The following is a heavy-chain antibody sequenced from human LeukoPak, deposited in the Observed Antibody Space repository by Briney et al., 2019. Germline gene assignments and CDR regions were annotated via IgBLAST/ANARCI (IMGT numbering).Heavy chain of an antibody. CDR1: GFTVSSNY. CDR2: IYSGGST. Sequence: GGSLRLSCAASGFTVSSNYMSWVRPAPGEGLEWVSVIYSGGSTYSPDSVKRRFTISRDNDKNTLYLQMNSLRAEDTAVYYCARGLSGYASSLGYWGQGTLVTVSA. D-gene: IGHD6-6*01. J-gene: IGHJ4*02. CDR3: ARGLSGYASSLGY. V-gene: IGHV3-53*01.